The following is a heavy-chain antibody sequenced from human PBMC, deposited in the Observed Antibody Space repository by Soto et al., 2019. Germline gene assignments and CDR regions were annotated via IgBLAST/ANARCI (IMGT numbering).Heavy chain of an antibody. Sequence: SGTLSLTCTVSGGSISSGDYYWSWIRQPPGKGLEWIGYIYYSGSTYYNPSLKSRVTISVDTSKNQFSLKLSSVTAADTAVYYCARAEADSSGYYYHVDYWGQGTLVTVSS. D-gene: IGHD3-22*01. V-gene: IGHV4-30-4*01. CDR2: IYYSGST. CDR1: GGSISSGDYY. J-gene: IGHJ4*02. CDR3: ARAEADSSGYYYHVDY.